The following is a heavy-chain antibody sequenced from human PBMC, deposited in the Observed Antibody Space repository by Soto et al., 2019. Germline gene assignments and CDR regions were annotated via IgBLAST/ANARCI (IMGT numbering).Heavy chain of an antibody. J-gene: IGHJ5*02. CDR2: VYYSGST. CDR3: VRDYLLTGFAP. Sequence: SETLSLTCTASGVSIINYYWTWVRPTPGKGLEWIGYVYYSGSTNYNPSLDSRVTISIDASKNQFSLKMKSVTSADTAVYYCVRDYLLTGFAPGGQGPLVTFS. CDR1: GVSIINYY. V-gene: IGHV4-59*01. D-gene: IGHD3-9*01.